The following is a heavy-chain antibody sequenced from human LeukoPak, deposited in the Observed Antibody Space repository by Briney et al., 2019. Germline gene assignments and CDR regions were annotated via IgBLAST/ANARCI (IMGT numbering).Heavy chain of an antibody. CDR3: ARGEIPGGDYGERLRFDP. CDR2: IYYSGST. CDR1: GGSISSGDYY. J-gene: IGHJ5*02. Sequence: SETLSLTCTVSGGSISSGDYYWSWIRQPPGKGLEWIGYIYYSGSTYYNPSLKSRVTISVDTSKNQFSLKLSSVTAADTAVYYCARGEIPGGDYGERLRFDPWGQGTLVTVSS. V-gene: IGHV4-30-4*08. D-gene: IGHD4-17*01.